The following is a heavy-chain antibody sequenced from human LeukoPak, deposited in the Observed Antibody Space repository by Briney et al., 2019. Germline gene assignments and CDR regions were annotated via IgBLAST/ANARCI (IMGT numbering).Heavy chain of an antibody. D-gene: IGHD2-2*02. Sequence: GGSLRLSCAASGFTFSSYAMSWVRQAPGKGLECVSAISGGGDSTYYANSVKGRFTISRDNSKKTLNLQMNSLRADDTAVYFCAPRYRVVSPFEYWGQGALVTVSS. J-gene: IGHJ4*02. V-gene: IGHV3-23*01. CDR2: ISGGGDST. CDR3: APRYRVVSPFEY. CDR1: GFTFSSYA.